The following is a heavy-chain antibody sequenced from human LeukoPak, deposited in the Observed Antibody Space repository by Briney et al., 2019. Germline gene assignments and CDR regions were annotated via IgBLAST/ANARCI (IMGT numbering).Heavy chain of an antibody. J-gene: IGHJ6*02. CDR1: GGSFSDSY. CDR3: ARVVRYYNVGHYYGMDV. Sequence: SETLSLTCAVFGGSFSDSYWSWIRQPPGKGLEWIGEINHSGSTNNNPSLKSRVTISVDTSKNQFSLKLSSVTAADTAVYYCARVVRYYNVGHYYGMDVWGQGTTVTVSS. V-gene: IGHV4-34*01. D-gene: IGHD3-10*01. CDR2: INHSGST.